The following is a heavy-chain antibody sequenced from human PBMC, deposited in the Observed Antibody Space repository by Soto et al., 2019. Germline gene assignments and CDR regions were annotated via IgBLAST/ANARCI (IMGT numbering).Heavy chain of an antibody. V-gene: IGHV2-5*02. CDR2: IYWDDDK. Sequence: QITLKESGPTLVKPTQTLTLTCIVSGFSLSTSGVGVAWIRQPPGKALEWLGIIYWDDDKRYSPSLKSRLTITKNSSKNQVVLSMTNMESVDTATYFCAQFADYGSTSLDYWGQGTLVTVSS. J-gene: IGHJ4*02. D-gene: IGHD3-10*01. CDR3: AQFADYGSTSLDY. CDR1: GFSLSTSGVG.